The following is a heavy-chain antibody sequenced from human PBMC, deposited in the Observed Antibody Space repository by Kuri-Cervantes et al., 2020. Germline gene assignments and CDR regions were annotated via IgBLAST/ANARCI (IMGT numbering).Heavy chain of an antibody. Sequence: GGSLRLSCVASGFTFSSYAMSWVRQAPGKGLEWVSAISGSGGSTYYADSVKGRFTISRDNSKNTLYLQMNSLRGEDTAVYYCARAHYSGSYYGFDYWGQGTLVTVSS. D-gene: IGHD1-26*01. CDR2: ISGSGGST. CDR3: ARAHYSGSYYGFDY. CDR1: GFTFSSYA. V-gene: IGHV3-23*01. J-gene: IGHJ4*02.